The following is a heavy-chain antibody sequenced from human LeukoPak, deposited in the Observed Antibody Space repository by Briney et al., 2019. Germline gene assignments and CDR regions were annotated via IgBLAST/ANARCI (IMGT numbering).Heavy chain of an antibody. Sequence: ASETLSLTCTVSGGSISSGGYYWSWIRQHPGKGLEWIGYIYYSGSTYYNPSLKSRVTISVDTSKNQFSLKLSSVTAADTAVYYCARDGARITIFGVARLYGMDVWGQGTTVTVSS. J-gene: IGHJ6*02. CDR3: ARDGARITIFGVARLYGMDV. D-gene: IGHD3-3*01. CDR2: IYYSGST. CDR1: GGSISSGGYY. V-gene: IGHV4-30-4*08.